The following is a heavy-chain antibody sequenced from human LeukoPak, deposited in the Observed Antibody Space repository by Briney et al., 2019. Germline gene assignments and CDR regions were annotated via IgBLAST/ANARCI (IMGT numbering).Heavy chain of an antibody. V-gene: IGHV3-21*01. CDR1: GFTFSSYS. CDR2: ISSSSSYI. CDR3: ARVVLAAARNSSGWHYFDY. J-gene: IGHJ4*02. Sequence: PGGSLRLSCAASGFTFSSYSMNWVRQAPGKGLEWVPSISSSSSYIYYADSVKGRFTISRDNAKNSLYLQMNSLRAEDTAVYYCARVVLAAARNSSGWHYFDYWGQGTLVTVSS. D-gene: IGHD6-19*01.